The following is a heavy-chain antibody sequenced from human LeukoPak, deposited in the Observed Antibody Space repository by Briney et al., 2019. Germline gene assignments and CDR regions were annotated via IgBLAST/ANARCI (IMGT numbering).Heavy chain of an antibody. D-gene: IGHD3-22*01. CDR1: GGSISSSSYY. CDR3: ASYDYYDSSGYYYTTFDY. V-gene: IGHV4-39*01. J-gene: IGHJ4*02. CDR2: IYYSGST. Sequence: SETLSLTCTVSGGSISSSSYYWGWIRQPPGKGLEWIGSIYYSGSTYYNPSLKSRVTISVDTSKNQFSLKLSPVTAADTAVYYCASYDYYDSSGYYYTTFDYWGQGTLVTVSS.